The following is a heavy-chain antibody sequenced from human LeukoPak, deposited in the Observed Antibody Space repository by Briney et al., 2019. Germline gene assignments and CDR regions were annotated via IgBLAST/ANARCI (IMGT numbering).Heavy chain of an antibody. CDR3: ARAFNTYYYGSGSHDAFDI. Sequence: ASVKVSCKASGYTFTDYYIHWVRQAPGQGLEWMGWITPYSGGTDYAQKFQGRVTMTMDTSISTVYMELSRLRSDDTAVYYCARAFNTYYYGSGSHDAFDIWGQGTEVTVS. CDR2: ITPYSGGT. V-gene: IGHV1-2*02. J-gene: IGHJ3*02. CDR1: GYTFTDYY. D-gene: IGHD3-10*01.